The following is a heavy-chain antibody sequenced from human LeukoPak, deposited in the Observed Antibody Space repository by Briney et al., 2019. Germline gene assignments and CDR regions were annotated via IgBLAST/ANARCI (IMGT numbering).Heavy chain of an antibody. D-gene: IGHD5-18*01. Sequence: GASVKVSCKVSGKTLSDLSIHWLRQPPGKGLVWLGGSDPEDGERIYAQMFQGRVTMTEDTSIDTAYMELSSLRSEATAVYYCVTGFTTMAVDYFDYWGQGTLVTVSP. CDR1: GKTLSDLS. V-gene: IGHV1-24*01. CDR3: VTGFTTMAVDYFDY. J-gene: IGHJ4*02. CDR2: SDPEDGER.